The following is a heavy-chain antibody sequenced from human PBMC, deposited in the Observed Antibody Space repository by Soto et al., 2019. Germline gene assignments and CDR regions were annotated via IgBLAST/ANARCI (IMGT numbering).Heavy chain of an antibody. CDR1: GFTFSSYA. J-gene: IGHJ4*02. V-gene: IGHV3-23*01. CDR2: ISGSGGST. CDR3: AKGPGYYYDSSGYLVY. D-gene: IGHD3-22*01. Sequence: PGGSLRLSCAASGFTFSSYAMSWVRQAPGKGLEWVSAISGSGGSTYYADSVKGRFTISRDNSKNTLYLQMNSLRAEDTAVYYCAKGPGYYYDSSGYLVYWGQGTLVTVSS.